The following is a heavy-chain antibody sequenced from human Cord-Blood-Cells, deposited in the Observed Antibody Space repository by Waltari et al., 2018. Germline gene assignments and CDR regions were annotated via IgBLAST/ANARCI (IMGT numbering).Heavy chain of an antibody. Sequence: EVQLVESGGGLVKPGGSLRLSCAASGFTFSNAWMSWVRPAPGKGLEWVGRIKSKTDGGTTEYAAPVKGRFTISRDDSKNTLYLQMNSLKTEDTAVYYCTTYFSSGSYYFDYWGQGTLVTVSS. CDR2: IKSKTDGGTT. CDR1: GFTFSNAW. D-gene: IGHD1-26*01. J-gene: IGHJ4*02. V-gene: IGHV3-15*01. CDR3: TTYFSSGSYYFDY.